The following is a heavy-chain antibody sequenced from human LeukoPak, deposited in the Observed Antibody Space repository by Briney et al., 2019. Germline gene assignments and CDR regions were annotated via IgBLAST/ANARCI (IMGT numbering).Heavy chain of an antibody. V-gene: IGHV3-48*04. D-gene: IGHD3-3*01. Sequence: PGGSLRLSCAASGFTFSSYSMNWVRQAPGKGLEWVSYISSSSSTIYYADSVKGRFTISRDNAKNSLYLQMNSLRAEDTAVYYCARVFQYYDFWSGLDYYYYMDVWGKGTTVTVSS. CDR2: ISSSSSTI. CDR1: GFTFSSYS. J-gene: IGHJ6*03. CDR3: ARVFQYYDFWSGLDYYYYMDV.